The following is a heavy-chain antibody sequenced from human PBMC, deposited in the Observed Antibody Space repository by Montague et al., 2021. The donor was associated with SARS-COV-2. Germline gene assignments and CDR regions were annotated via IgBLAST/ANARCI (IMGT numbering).Heavy chain of an antibody. CDR3: ASLGIAAAGSWGDFDY. D-gene: IGHD6-13*01. CDR2: INHSGST. CDR1: GGSFSGYY. Sequence: SETLSLTCAVYGGSFSGYYWGWIRQPPGKGLEWIGEINHSGSTNYNPSLKSRVTISVDTSKNQFSLKLSSVTAADTAVYYCASLGIAAAGSWGDFDYWGQGTLVTVSS. J-gene: IGHJ4*02. V-gene: IGHV4-34*01.